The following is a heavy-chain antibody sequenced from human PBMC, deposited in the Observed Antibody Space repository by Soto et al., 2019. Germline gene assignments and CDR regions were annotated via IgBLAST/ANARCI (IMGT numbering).Heavy chain of an antibody. CDR3: ASLTPGNTLSYFSGLDV. V-gene: IGHV3-30-3*01. CDR2: ISYEGSNT. D-gene: IGHD1-1*01. J-gene: IGHJ6*02. Sequence: QVRLVESGGGVVQPGRSLRLSCVASGFTFGTYAIHWVRQAPGKGLQWVALISYEGSNTYYADSVKGRFTISRDNSKNTLYLEMNTLRPEDTAVYYCASLTPGNTLSYFSGLDVWGQGTSVIVSS. CDR1: GFTFGTYA.